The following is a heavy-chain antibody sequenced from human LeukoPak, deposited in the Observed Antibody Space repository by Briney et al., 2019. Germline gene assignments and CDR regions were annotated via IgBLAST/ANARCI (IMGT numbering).Heavy chain of an antibody. CDR3: ARDPFGESAG. CDR1: GGSFSGYY. CDR2: INHSGST. V-gene: IGHV4-34*01. D-gene: IGHD3-10*01. Sequence: PSETLSLTCAVYGGSFSGYYWSWIRQPPGKGLEWIGEINHSGSTNYNPSLKSRVTISVDTSKNQFSLKLSSVTAADTAVYYCARDPFGESAGWGQGTLVTVSS. J-gene: IGHJ4*02.